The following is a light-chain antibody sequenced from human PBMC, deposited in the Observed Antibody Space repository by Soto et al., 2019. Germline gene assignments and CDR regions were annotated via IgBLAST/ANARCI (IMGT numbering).Light chain of an antibody. CDR3: QQYGSSPLWT. J-gene: IGKJ1*01. Sequence: EIVLTQSPGTLSLSPGERATLSCRASQSVSSSYLAWYQQKPGQAPRLLIYGASSRATGIPDRFSGSGSGTDFPLTISRREPEDFAVYYCQQYGSSPLWTFGQGTKVEIK. CDR1: QSVSSSY. V-gene: IGKV3-20*01. CDR2: GAS.